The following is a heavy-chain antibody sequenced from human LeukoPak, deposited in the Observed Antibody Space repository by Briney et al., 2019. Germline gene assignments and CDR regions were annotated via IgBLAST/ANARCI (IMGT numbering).Heavy chain of an antibody. CDR1: GYSFTSYW. D-gene: IGHD2-2*01. Sequence: GESLKISCKGSGYSFTSYWIGWVRQMPGKGLEWMGIIYPGDSDTRYSPSFQGQVTTSADKSISTAYLQWSSLKASDTAMYYCARGGVPAASDYYYYYMDVWGKGTTVTVSS. CDR2: IYPGDSDT. CDR3: ARGGVPAASDYYYYYMDV. J-gene: IGHJ6*03. V-gene: IGHV5-51*01.